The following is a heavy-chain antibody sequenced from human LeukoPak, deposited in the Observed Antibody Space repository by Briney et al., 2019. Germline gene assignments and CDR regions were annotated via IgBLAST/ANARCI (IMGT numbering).Heavy chain of an antibody. D-gene: IGHD3-10*01. CDR3: ASYDSGSYYKGFDY. CDR1: GVTISSYA. V-gene: IGHV3-23*01. Sequence: GGSLRLSCAASGVTISSYAMTWVCKPPGKGLEWVSTMSGSGGSTYYADSVKGRFTISRDNSKNTLYLQMNSLRAEDTAVYYCASYDSGSYYKGFDYWGQGTLVTVSS. J-gene: IGHJ4*02. CDR2: MSGSGGST.